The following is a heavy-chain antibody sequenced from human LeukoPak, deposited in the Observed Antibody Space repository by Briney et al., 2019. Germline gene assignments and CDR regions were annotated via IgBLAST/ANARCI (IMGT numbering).Heavy chain of an antibody. CDR3: ARDSGSGWFFDY. V-gene: IGHV3-30-3*01. D-gene: IGHD6-19*01. Sequence: GSSLRLSCAASGFIFSSYAMHWVRQAPGKGLEWVAVKSYDGSKKFYGDSVKGRFTISRDNSNNTLYLQMNSLRAEDTALYYCARDSGSGWFFDYWGQGTLVTVSS. J-gene: IGHJ4*02. CDR1: GFIFSSYA. CDR2: KSYDGSKK.